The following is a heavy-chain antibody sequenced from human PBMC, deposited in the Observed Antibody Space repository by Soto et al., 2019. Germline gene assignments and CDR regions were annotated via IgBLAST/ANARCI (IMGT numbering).Heavy chain of an antibody. Sequence: SGGSLRLSCAASGFTFSDYYMSWIRQAPGKGLEWVSYISSSGSTIYYADSVKGRFTISRDNAKNSLYLQMNSLRAEDTAVYYCASDIAAAWNFDYWGQGTLVTVSS. V-gene: IGHV3-11*01. CDR2: ISSSGSTI. CDR3: ASDIAAAWNFDY. D-gene: IGHD6-13*01. J-gene: IGHJ4*02. CDR1: GFTFSDYY.